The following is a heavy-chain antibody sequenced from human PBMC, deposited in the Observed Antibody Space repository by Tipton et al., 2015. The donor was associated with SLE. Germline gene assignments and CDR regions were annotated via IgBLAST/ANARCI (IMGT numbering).Heavy chain of an antibody. V-gene: IGHV1-46*01. CDR1: GYTFTSYY. D-gene: IGHD2-21*02. J-gene: IGHJ6*02. CDR3: ARRGKAPGGDHYDMDV. CDR2: INPSGGGT. Sequence: QSGAEVKKPGASVKVSCKASGYTFTSYYVHWVRQAPGQGPEWMGIINPSGGGTRYAQKFQDRVTMTSDTSTDTVYMELSSLKSADTADYYCARRGKAPGGDHYDMDVGGQGTTVTVSS.